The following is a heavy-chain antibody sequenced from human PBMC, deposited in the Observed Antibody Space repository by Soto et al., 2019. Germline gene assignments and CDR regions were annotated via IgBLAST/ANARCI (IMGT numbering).Heavy chain of an antibody. J-gene: IGHJ6*03. Sequence: QLQLEESGPGLVKPSQTLSLTCAVSGGSISNGGYYWSWIRQHPGKGLEWIGSIYFSGSTYYNPSLKSRVTISVATPKSQFSLKLSSVTAADTAVYYCARESHSQQPNHRWGGCYMDVWGKGTTVTVSS. CDR3: ARESHSQQPNHRWGGCYMDV. D-gene: IGHD6-13*01. CDR2: IYFSGST. V-gene: IGHV4-31*11. CDR1: GGSISNGGYY.